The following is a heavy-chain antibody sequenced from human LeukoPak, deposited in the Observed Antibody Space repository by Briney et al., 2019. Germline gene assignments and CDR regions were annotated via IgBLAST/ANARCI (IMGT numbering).Heavy chain of an antibody. CDR3: ARGAAAVPGGSWFDP. Sequence: GGSLRLSCAASGFTLSSYSMNWVRQAPGKGREWVSSISSSSSYIYYADSVKGRFTISRDNANNSLYLQMNSLRAEDTAVYYCARGAAAVPGGSWFDPWGQGTLVTVSS. J-gene: IGHJ5*02. CDR2: ISSSSSYI. V-gene: IGHV3-21*01. D-gene: IGHD6-13*01. CDR1: GFTLSSYS.